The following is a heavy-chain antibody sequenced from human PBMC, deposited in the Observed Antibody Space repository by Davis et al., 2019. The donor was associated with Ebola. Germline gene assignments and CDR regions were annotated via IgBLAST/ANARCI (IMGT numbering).Heavy chain of an antibody. CDR3: ARHGSSGWFDY. J-gene: IGHJ4*02. CDR1: GGSISSYY. D-gene: IGHD6-19*01. Sequence: MPSETLSLTCTVSGGSISSYYWSWIRQPPGKGLEWIGYIYYSGSTNYNPSLKSRVTISVDTSKNRFSLKLSSVTAADTAVYYCARHGSSGWFDYWGQGTLVTVSS. V-gene: IGHV4-59*08. CDR2: IYYSGST.